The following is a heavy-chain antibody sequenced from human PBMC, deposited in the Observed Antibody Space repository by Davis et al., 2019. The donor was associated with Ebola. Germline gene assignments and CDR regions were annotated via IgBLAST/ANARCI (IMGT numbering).Heavy chain of an antibody. V-gene: IGHV4-4*02. CDR2: IDHSGST. D-gene: IGHD2-21*02. J-gene: IGHJ4*02. CDR3: GRVCGNGCSGIDY. CDR1: GGPISRSNW. Sequence: MPSETLSLTCAVSGGPISRSNWWSWVRQPPGKGLEWIGEIDHSGSTNYNPSLKSRVTILVDKSKNQFSLKLNSVTAADTAVYYCGRVCGNGCSGIDYWGQGTLVTVSS.